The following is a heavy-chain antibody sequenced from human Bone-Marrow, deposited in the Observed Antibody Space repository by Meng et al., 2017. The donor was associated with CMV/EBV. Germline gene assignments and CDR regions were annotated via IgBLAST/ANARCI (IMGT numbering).Heavy chain of an antibody. V-gene: IGHV1-2*02. CDR3: VRPIAGKYAFDI. Sequence: ASVKVSCKASGYTFTGYYMHWVRQAPGQGLEWMGWINPNSGGTNNAQKFQGRVTMTRDTSISTAYMELSRLRSDDTAVYYCVRPIAGKYAFDIWGQGTMVTVSS. J-gene: IGHJ3*02. CDR2: INPNSGGT. D-gene: IGHD2-21*01. CDR1: GYTFTGYY.